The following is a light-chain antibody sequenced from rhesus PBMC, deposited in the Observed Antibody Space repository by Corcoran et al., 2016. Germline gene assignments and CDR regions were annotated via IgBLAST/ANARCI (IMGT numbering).Light chain of an antibody. CDR1: RGIRSW. V-gene: IGKV1-19*01. CDR2: AAS. J-gene: IGKJ2*01. Sequence: DIQMTQSPSSLSASVGDKVTITCQASRGIRSWLAWYQQKPGKAPKPLIYAASNLQSGDTSRFRGSGSGTDYTLPFRSLQPEDFATYYWQQYDDLPYSFGRGTKVEIK. CDR3: QQYDDLPYS.